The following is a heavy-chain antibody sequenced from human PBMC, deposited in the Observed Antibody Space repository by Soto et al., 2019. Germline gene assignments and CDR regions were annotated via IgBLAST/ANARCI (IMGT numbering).Heavy chain of an antibody. J-gene: IGHJ4*02. D-gene: IGHD2-2*01. CDR3: STGGNVVPAAI. CDR2: IKSKIDGATT. CDR1: GFTFSNAW. V-gene: IGHV3-15*01. Sequence: EVQLVESGGGLVKPGGSLRLSCAASGFTFSNAWMSWVRQAPGKGLEWVGRIKSKIDGATTDYAAPVKGSFTISRDDSKNTLYLQMNSLKTEDTAVYYCSTGGNVVPAAIWGQGTLVTVSS.